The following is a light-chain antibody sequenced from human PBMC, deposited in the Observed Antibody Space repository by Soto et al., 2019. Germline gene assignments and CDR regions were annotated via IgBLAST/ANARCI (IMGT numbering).Light chain of an antibody. CDR3: QQYNDWAPLT. Sequence: EIVMTQSPATLSVSPGERATLSCRASQSVSSNLAWYQQKPGQAPRLLISGASTRATGIPARFSGSGSGTEFTLTISSLQSADFAVYYCQQYNDWAPLTFGGGTKVEIK. CDR2: GAS. CDR1: QSVSSN. J-gene: IGKJ4*01. V-gene: IGKV3D-15*01.